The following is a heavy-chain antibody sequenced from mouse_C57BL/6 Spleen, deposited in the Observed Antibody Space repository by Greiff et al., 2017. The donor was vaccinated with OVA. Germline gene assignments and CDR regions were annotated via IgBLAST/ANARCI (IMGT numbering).Heavy chain of an antibody. CDR1: GFTFSSYG. D-gene: IGHD1-1*01. J-gene: IGHJ1*03. V-gene: IGHV5-6*02. CDR2: ISSGGSYT. Sequence: EVKLVESGGDLVKPGGSLKLSCAASGFTFSSYGMSWVRQTPDKRLEWVATISSGGSYTYYPDSVKGRFTISRDNAKNTLYLQMSSLKSEDTAIYYCARLDGSLYWYFDVWGTGTTVTVSS. CDR3: ARLDGSLYWYFDV.